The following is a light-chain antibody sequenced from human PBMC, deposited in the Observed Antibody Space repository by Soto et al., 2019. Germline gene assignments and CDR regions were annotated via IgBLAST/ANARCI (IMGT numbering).Light chain of an antibody. Sequence: EMQMAKSSTTVSASVVERVTITCRTSQTISSWVAWYQQKPGKAPKLLIYKASTLKSGVPSRFSGSGSGTEFTLTISILQPDDFATYYCQHYSSYSEAFGQGTKVDNK. CDR3: QHYSSYSEA. V-gene: IGKV1-5*03. CDR2: KAS. CDR1: QTISSW. J-gene: IGKJ1*01.